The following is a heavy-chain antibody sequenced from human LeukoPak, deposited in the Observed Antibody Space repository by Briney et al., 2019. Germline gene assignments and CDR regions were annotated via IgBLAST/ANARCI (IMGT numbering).Heavy chain of an antibody. CDR2: IYPGDSDT. CDR3: ARHEGKYCSSTSCPLGMDV. CDR1: GCSFTSYW. Sequence: GESLKISCKGSGCSFTSYWIGWVRQMPGKGLEWMGVIYPGDSDTRYSPSFQGQVTISADKSISTAYLQWSSLKASDTAMYYCARHEGKYCSSTSCPLGMDVWGQGTTVTVSS. D-gene: IGHD2-2*01. J-gene: IGHJ6*02. V-gene: IGHV5-51*01.